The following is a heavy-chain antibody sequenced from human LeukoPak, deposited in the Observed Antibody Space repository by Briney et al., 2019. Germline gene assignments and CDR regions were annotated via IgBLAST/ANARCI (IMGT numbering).Heavy chain of an antibody. CDR1: GYSFTSYW. D-gene: IGHD3-10*01. CDR2: IYPGDSDT. J-gene: IGHJ5*02. V-gene: IGHV5-51*01. CDR3: GRSGSYYTSWFDP. Sequence: GESLKISCKGSGYSFTSYWIGWVRQMPGKGLEWMGIIYPGDSDTRYSPSFQGQVTISAGKSISTAYLQWSSLKASDTAMYYCGRSGSYYTSWFDPWGQGTLVTVSS.